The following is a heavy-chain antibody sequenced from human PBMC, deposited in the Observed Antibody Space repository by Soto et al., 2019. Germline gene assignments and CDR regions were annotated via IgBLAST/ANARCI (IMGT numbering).Heavy chain of an antibody. V-gene: IGHV4-30-4*01. CDR2: IYYSGST. CDR3: ARDCSGGSCYSGEDFDI. Sequence: PSETLSLTCTVSGGSISSGDYYWSWIRQPPGKGLEWIGYIYYSGSTYYNPSLKSRVTISVDTSKNQFSLKLSSVTAADTAVYYCARDCSGGSCYSGEDFDIWGQGTMVTVSS. J-gene: IGHJ3*02. CDR1: GGSISSGDYY. D-gene: IGHD2-15*01.